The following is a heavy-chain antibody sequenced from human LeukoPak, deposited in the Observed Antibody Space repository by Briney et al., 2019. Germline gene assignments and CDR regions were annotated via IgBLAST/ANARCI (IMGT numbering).Heavy chain of an antibody. CDR3: VRAPGYGAAYYFDY. CDR1: GFTFSSYG. V-gene: IGHV3-23*01. CDR2: ISGSGGST. Sequence: PGGSLRLSCAASGFTFSSYGMSWVRQAPGKGLEWVSAISGSGGSTYYADSVKGRFTISRDNSKNTLYLQMNSLRAEDTAVYYCVRAPGYGAAYYFDYWGQGTLVTVSS. J-gene: IGHJ4*02. D-gene: IGHD1-1*01.